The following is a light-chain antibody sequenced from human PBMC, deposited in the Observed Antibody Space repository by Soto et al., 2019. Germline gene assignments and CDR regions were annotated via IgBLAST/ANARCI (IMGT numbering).Light chain of an antibody. CDR2: GAS. V-gene: IGKV3-15*01. CDR3: QQYGSPPWT. Sequence: EIVMTQSPATLSLSPGERATLSCRASQSVSSNLAWYQQKPGQAPRLLIYGASTRATGIPARFSGSGSGTEFTLTISSLQSEDFAVYYCQQYGSPPWTFGQGTKVDIK. J-gene: IGKJ1*01. CDR1: QSVSSN.